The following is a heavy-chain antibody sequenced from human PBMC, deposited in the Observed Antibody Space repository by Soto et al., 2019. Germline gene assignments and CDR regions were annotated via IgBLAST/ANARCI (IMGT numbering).Heavy chain of an antibody. Sequence: EVQLLESGGGLVQPGGSLRLSCAASGFTFSNYAMTWVRQAPGKGLEWVSTISGGGDGTFYADSVKGRFTISRDNSRNTVYLQMNSLRAEDTAVYYCAKKRLGSLTTYCNSGDCHYAFDIWGQGTMVTVSS. J-gene: IGHJ3*02. D-gene: IGHD2-21*02. V-gene: IGHV3-23*01. CDR1: GFTFSNYA. CDR3: AKKRLGSLTTYCNSGDCHYAFDI. CDR2: ISGGGDGT.